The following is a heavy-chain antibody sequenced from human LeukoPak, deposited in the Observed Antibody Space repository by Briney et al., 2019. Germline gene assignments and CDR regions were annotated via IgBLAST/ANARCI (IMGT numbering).Heavy chain of an antibody. CDR2: INHSGST. V-gene: IGHV4-34*01. D-gene: IGHD5-24*01. CDR3: AREMATIDDY. CDR1: GGSISSYY. J-gene: IGHJ4*02. Sequence: SETLSLTCTVSGGSISSYYWSWIRQPPGKGLEWIGEINHSGSTNYNPSLKSRVTISVDTSKNQFSLKLSSVTAADTAVYYCAREMATIDDYWGQGTLVTVSS.